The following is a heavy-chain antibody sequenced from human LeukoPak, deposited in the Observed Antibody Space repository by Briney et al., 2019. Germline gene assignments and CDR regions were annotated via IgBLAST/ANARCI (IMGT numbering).Heavy chain of an antibody. J-gene: IGHJ4*02. D-gene: IGHD4-23*01. Sequence: PGGSLRLSCAASGFTFSSYGMHWVRQAPGKGLEWVAFIRYDGSNKYYADSVKGRFTISRDNSKNTLYLQMNSLRAEDTAVYYCAKGSARRWFWYFDYWGQGTLVTVSS. CDR1: GFTFSSYG. CDR2: IRYDGSNK. V-gene: IGHV3-30*02. CDR3: AKGSARRWFWYFDY.